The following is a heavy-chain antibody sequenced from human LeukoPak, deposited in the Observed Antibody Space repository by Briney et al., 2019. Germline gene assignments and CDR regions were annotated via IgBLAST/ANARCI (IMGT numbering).Heavy chain of an antibody. D-gene: IGHD3-10*01. Sequence: GGSLRLSCAASGFTFGSYSMNWVRQAPGKGLEWVSSISSSSSYIYYADSVKGRFTISRDNAKNSLYLQMNSLRAEDTAVYYCGWFGEFAPGDWFDPWGQGTLVTVSS. V-gene: IGHV3-21*01. CDR3: GWFGEFAPGDWFDP. CDR1: GFTFGSYS. CDR2: ISSSSSYI. J-gene: IGHJ5*02.